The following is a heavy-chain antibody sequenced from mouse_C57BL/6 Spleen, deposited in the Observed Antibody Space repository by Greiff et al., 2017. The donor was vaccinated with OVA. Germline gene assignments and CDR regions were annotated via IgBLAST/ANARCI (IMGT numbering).Heavy chain of an antibody. CDR3: ARPITTLSGGFAY. CDR1: GYTFTSSW. D-gene: IGHD1-1*01. Sequence: VQLQQPGAELVKPGASVKLSCKASGYTFTSSWMQWVKQRPGQGLAWLGEIDPSDSYTNYNQKFKGKATLTVDTSSSTAYMQLSSLTTEDASVYYCARPITTLSGGFAYWGQGTLVTVSA. CDR2: IDPSDSYT. V-gene: IGHV1-50*01. J-gene: IGHJ3*01.